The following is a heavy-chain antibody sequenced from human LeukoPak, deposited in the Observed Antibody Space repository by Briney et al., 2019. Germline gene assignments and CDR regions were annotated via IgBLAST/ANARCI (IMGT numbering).Heavy chain of an antibody. Sequence: GASMKVSCKASGYTFTGYYMHWVRQAPGQGLEWMGWINPNSGGTNYAQKVQGRVTMTRDTSISTAYMGLSRLRSDDTAVYYCAHLTEYDYWGQGTLVTVSS. CDR1: GYTFTGYY. D-gene: IGHD1-14*01. CDR3: AHLTEYDY. CDR2: INPNSGGT. J-gene: IGHJ4*02. V-gene: IGHV1-2*02.